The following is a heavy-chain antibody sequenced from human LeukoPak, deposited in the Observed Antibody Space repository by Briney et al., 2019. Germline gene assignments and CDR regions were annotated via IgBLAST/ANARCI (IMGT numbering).Heavy chain of an antibody. J-gene: IGHJ6*02. V-gene: IGHV1-3*04. CDR2: INSATGNT. CDR1: GYTFTSHA. D-gene: IGHD2/OR15-2a*01. CDR3: ARSIIIVPNTSYYYYYMDV. Sequence: ASVKLSCKASGYTFTSHALHWVRQAPGESLEWMAWINSATGNTEYSQKFQARVTITRDTSASTAYMELSSLRSEDTAVYYCARSIIIVPNTSYYYYYMDVWGQGTTVTVSS.